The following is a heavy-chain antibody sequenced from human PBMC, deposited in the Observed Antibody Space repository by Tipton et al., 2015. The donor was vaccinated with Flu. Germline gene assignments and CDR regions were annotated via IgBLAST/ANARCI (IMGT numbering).Heavy chain of an antibody. CDR1: GFTFTSYW. Sequence: EVQLVQSGAEVKKPGESVRISCKVSGFTFTSYWLGWVRQMPDKGLEWMGFIYPGDSDTRYSPSFEGHVTISVDTSIGTAYLQWSSLKASDTAMYFCVRQGRYYGTDHYLADYWGQGTLVAVSS. J-gene: IGHJ4*02. V-gene: IGHV5-51*01. CDR2: IYPGDSDT. D-gene: IGHD3-10*01. CDR3: VRQGRYYGTDHYLADY.